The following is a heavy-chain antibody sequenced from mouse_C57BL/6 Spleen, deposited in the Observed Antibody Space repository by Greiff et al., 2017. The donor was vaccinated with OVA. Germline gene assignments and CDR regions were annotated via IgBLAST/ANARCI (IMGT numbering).Heavy chain of an antibody. D-gene: IGHD1-1*01. J-gene: IGHJ1*03. CDR2: INPNNGGT. Sequence: EVQLQQSGPELVKPGASVKISCKASGYTFTDYYMNWVKQSHGKSLEWIGDINPNNGGTSYNQKFKGKATLTVDKSSSTAYMELRSLTSEDSAVYDCARAYYGSSSSYFDVWGTGTTVTVSS. V-gene: IGHV1-26*01. CDR3: ARAYYGSSSSYFDV. CDR1: GYTFTDYY.